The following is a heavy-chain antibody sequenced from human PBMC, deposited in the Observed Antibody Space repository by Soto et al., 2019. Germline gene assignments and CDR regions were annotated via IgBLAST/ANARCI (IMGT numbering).Heavy chain of an antibody. J-gene: IGHJ4*02. D-gene: IGHD2-8*02. CDR3: ARWGGLSCSGAVCFKKPFDY. CDR1: GGTFNNYA. V-gene: IGHV1-69*06. Sequence: QVQLVQSGAEVKRPESSMKVSCKPSGGTFNNYAINWVRQAPGQGLEWMGAIIPISGTTKYAQKFQGRVTITADKSTSTVYMDLSCLRSEHTAVYYCARWGGLSCSGAVCFKKPFDYWGQGTLVTVSS. CDR2: IIPISGTT.